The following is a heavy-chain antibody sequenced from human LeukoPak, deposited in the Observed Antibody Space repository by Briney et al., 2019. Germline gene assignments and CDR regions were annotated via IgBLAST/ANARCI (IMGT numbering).Heavy chain of an antibody. CDR2: ISNNGGYT. D-gene: IGHD2-15*01. CDR3: AKQLGYCSDGSCYFPY. CDR1: GFIFSSSA. J-gene: IGHJ4*02. V-gene: IGHV3-23*01. Sequence: GGSLRLSCAASGFIFSSSAMSWVRQAPGKGLEWVSAISNNGGYTYYADSVQGRFTISRDNSKSTLCLQMNSLRAEDTAVYCCAKQLGYCSDGSCYFPYWGQGTLVTVSS.